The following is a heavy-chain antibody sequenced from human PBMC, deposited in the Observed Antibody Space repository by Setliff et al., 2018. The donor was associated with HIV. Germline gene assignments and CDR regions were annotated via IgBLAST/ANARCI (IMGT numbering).Heavy chain of an antibody. D-gene: IGHD2-2*01. Sequence: PGGSLRLSCAASGFTFSTYAMSWVRQAPGKGLEWVSGISGSGISTYYADSVKGRFTISRDTSKNTLYLQMNSLRAENTALYYCAKAPPYCSSTSCFRYFDCWGQGTLVTVSS. V-gene: IGHV3-23*01. CDR3: AKAPPYCSSTSCFRYFDC. J-gene: IGHJ4*02. CDR1: GFTFSTYA. CDR2: ISGSGIST.